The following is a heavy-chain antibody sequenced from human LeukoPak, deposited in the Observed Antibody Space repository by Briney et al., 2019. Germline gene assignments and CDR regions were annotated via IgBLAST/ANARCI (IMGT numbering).Heavy chain of an antibody. J-gene: IGHJ5*02. CDR1: GFTFTSLG. D-gene: IGHD3-3*01. V-gene: IGHV3-33*01. CDR2: IWYDGSNT. Sequence: GGSLRLSCAASGFTFTSLGMHWVRQAPGKGLEWVAVIWYDGSNTYYADSVKGRFTISRDNSKNMLYLQMNSLRAEDTAVYYCARDGDYDFWSGSYTTRLNWFDPWGQGTLVTVSS. CDR3: ARDGDYDFWSGSYTTRLNWFDP.